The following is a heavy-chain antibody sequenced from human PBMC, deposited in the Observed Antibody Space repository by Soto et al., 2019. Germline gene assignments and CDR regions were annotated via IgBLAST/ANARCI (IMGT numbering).Heavy chain of an antibody. CDR3: ARGETVMVTGDYYYYGMDV. CDR1: GYTFTSYG. D-gene: IGHD5-18*01. V-gene: IGHV1-18*04. J-gene: IGHJ6*02. Sequence: ASVKVSCKASGYTFTSYGISWVRQAPGQGLEWMGWISAYNGNTNYAQKLQGRVTMTTDTSTSTAYMELRSLRSDDTAVYYCARGETVMVTGDYYYYGMDVWGQGTTVTVSS. CDR2: ISAYNGNT.